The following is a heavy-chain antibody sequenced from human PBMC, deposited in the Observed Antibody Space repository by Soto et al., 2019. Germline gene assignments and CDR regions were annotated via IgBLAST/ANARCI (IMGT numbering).Heavy chain of an antibody. D-gene: IGHD3-22*01. V-gene: IGHV3-30-3*01. Sequence: GGSLRLSCAASGFTFSSYAMHWVRQAPGKGLEWVAVISYDGSNKYYADSVKGRFTISRDNSKNTLYLQMNSLRAEDTAVYYCARVHYYDSSGYYPRLYYYYGMDVWGQGTTVTVSS. CDR3: ARVHYYDSSGYYPRLYYYYGMDV. CDR2: ISYDGSNK. CDR1: GFTFSSYA. J-gene: IGHJ6*02.